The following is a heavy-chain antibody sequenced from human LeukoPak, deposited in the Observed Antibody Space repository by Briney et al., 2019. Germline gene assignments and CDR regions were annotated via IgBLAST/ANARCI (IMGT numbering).Heavy chain of an antibody. CDR2: INPNTGGT. J-gene: IGHJ4*02. D-gene: IGHD5-24*01. CDR3: AREGQRWLQYDY. V-gene: IGHV1-2*02. CDR1: GYTFTDYY. Sequence: ASVKVSCKASGYTFTDYYMHWVRQAPGQGLEWMGWINPNTGGTNYAQKFLGRVTMTRNTSISTAYMELRSLRSDDTAVYYCAREGQRWLQYDYWGQGTLVTVSS.